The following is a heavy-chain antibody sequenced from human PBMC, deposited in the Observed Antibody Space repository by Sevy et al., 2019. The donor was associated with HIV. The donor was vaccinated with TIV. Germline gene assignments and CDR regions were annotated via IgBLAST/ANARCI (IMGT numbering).Heavy chain of an antibody. Sequence: GGSLRLSCAASGFTFSTYWMHWARQAPGKGLVWVSRVNSDGSSTIYADSVKGRFTISRDNAKNTLYLQMNSLRAEDTAVYYCATTVSMDYFFYYAMDVWGQGTTVTVSS. CDR3: ATTVSMDYFFYYAMDV. CDR2: VNSDGSST. D-gene: IGHD4-17*01. J-gene: IGHJ6*02. CDR1: GFTFSTYW. V-gene: IGHV3-74*01.